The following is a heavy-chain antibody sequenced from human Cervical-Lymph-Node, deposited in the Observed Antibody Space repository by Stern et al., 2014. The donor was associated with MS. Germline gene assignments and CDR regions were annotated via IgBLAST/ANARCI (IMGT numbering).Heavy chain of an antibody. D-gene: IGHD1-26*01. V-gene: IGHV5-51*01. CDR1: GYSFTTHW. CDR2: VYPGGSYT. CDR3: ARHPYSGDFSYGGGFDY. J-gene: IGHJ4*02. Sequence: EVQLVESGAEVKKPGGSLKISCKGSGYSFTTHWIAWVRQTPGKGLEWMGIVYPGGSYTTYSPSFQGRVTISADKSINTAYLHWSSLKASDTAMYYCARHPYSGDFSYGGGFDYWGQGTLVTVSS.